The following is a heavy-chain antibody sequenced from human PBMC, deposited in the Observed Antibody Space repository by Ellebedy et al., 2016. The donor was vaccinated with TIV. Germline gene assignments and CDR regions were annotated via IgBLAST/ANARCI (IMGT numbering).Heavy chain of an antibody. CDR1: GSSISSGYY. V-gene: IGHV4-61*05. CDR3: AAYYGGRFDY. J-gene: IGHJ4*02. Sequence: MPSGTLSLTCSVSGSSISSGYYCGWLRQPPGKGLEFIGYIYYIGITNYNPSLERRVALSIDTSENPFSLRLSSVTAEDTAVYYGAAYYGGRFDYWGQGTLVTVSS. D-gene: IGHD4-23*01. CDR2: IYYIGIT.